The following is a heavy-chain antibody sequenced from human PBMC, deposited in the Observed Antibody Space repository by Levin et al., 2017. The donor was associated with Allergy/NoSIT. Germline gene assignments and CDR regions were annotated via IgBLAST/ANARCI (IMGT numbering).Heavy chain of an antibody. CDR2: ISGSGGVI. D-gene: IGHD3-22*01. Sequence: LGESLKISCAASGFTFNSYDMNWVRQAPGKGLEWVSYISGSGGVIYYAGSVRGRFTISRDNAKNSLYLQMNSLRAEDTAVYYCARYSYDSSGYGYYYGMDVWGQGTTVTVSS. CDR1: GFTFNSYD. V-gene: IGHV3-48*03. CDR3: ARYSYDSSGYGYYYGMDV. J-gene: IGHJ6*02.